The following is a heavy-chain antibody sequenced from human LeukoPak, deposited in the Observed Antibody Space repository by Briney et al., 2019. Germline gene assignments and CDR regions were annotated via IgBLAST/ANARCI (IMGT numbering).Heavy chain of an antibody. J-gene: IGHJ4*02. V-gene: IGHV3-7*01. CDR2: IKQDGSEK. CDR1: GFTFSSYE. CDR3: ARHDPNYYDSSGSNDY. Sequence: PGGSLRLSCAASGFTFSSYEMSWVRQAPGKGLEWGANIKQDGSEKYYVDSVKGRFTISRDNAKNSLYLQMTSLRAEDTAVYYCARHDPNYYDSSGSNDYWGQGTLVTVSS. D-gene: IGHD3-22*01.